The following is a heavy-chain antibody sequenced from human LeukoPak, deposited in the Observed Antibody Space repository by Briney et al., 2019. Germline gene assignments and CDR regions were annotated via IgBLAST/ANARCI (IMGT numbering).Heavy chain of an antibody. J-gene: IGHJ4*02. CDR2: SKDKANRYTT. Sequence: GVSLRLSCAASGFTFSDHHMDWVRQAPGKGLEWVGRSKDKANRYTTEYAASVKGRFTISRDDSKKTVYLQMNSLKTEDTAVYYCAKKRSGSNYPFDYWGQGTLVTVSS. CDR1: GFTFSDHH. D-gene: IGHD1-26*01. CDR3: AKKRSGSNYPFDY. V-gene: IGHV3-72*01.